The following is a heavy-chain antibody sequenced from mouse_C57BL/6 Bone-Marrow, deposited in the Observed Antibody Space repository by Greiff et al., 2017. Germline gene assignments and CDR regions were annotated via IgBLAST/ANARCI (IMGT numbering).Heavy chain of an antibody. CDR1: GYTFTSYW. CDR2: IDPSDSYT. CDR3: ARGYYGNYVFYYAMDY. V-gene: IGHV1-69*01. Sequence: QVQLKQPGAELVMPGASVKLSCKASGYTFTSYWMHWVKQRPGQGLEWIGEIDPSDSYTNYNQKFKGKSTLTVDKSSSTAYMQLSSLTSEDSAVYYCARGYYGNYVFYYAMDYWGQGNSVTVSS. D-gene: IGHD2-1*01. J-gene: IGHJ4*01.